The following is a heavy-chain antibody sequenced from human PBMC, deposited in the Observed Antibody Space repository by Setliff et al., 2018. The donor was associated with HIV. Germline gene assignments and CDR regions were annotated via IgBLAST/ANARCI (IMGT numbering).Heavy chain of an antibody. V-gene: IGHV4-61*09. CDR1: GDSITSGTYY. J-gene: IGHJ4*02. CDR2: ISTSGTT. D-gene: IGHD3-16*01. CDR3: ARVSTDYVWGSFLSSGPYYFDF. Sequence: SSETLSLTCTVSGDSITSGTYYWSWIRQPAGMRLEWIGHISTSGTTNYNPSLKSRVTISADTSKRQFSLKLTSVTAADTAAYFCARVSTDYVWGSFLSSGPYYFDFWGQGALVTVSS.